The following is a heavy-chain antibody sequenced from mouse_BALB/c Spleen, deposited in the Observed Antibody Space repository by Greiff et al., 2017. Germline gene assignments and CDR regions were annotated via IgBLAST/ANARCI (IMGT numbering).Heavy chain of an antibody. CDR1: GYTFPDYA. V-gene: IGHV1S137*01. Sequence: QVQLQQSGAELVRPGVSVKISCKGSGYTFPDYAMHWVKQSHAKSLEWIGVISTYYGDASYNQKFKGKATMTVDKSSSTAYMELARLTSEDSAIYYCARRKGVYYDYDVYAMDYWGQGTSVTVSS. J-gene: IGHJ4*01. CDR3: ARRKGVYYDYDVYAMDY. D-gene: IGHD2-4*01. CDR2: ISTYYGDA.